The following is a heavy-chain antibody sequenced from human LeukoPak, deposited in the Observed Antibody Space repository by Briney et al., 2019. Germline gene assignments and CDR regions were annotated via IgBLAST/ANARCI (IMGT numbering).Heavy chain of an antibody. Sequence: ASVKVSCKVSGYTLTELSMHWVQQAPGKGLEWMGGFDPEDGETIYAQKFQGRVAMTEDTSTDTAYMELSSLRSEDTAVYYCARGPADYYGSGVSWFLTNYFDYWGQGTLVTVSS. CDR1: GYTLTELS. D-gene: IGHD3-10*01. V-gene: IGHV1-24*01. CDR2: FDPEDGET. CDR3: ARGPADYYGSGVSWFLTNYFDY. J-gene: IGHJ4*02.